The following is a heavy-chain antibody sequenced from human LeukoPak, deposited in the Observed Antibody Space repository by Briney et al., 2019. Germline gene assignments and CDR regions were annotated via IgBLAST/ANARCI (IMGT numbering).Heavy chain of an antibody. CDR1: GGPIRNIDFY. D-gene: IGHD3-22*01. V-gene: IGHV4-30-4*02. Sequence: SDTLSLTCTVSGGPIRNIDFYWSWIRQPPGKGLEWIGYIYYSGSTYYNPSLKSRVTISVDTSKNQFSLKLSSVTAADTAVYYCARGGYYYDSSGYDWGQGTLVTVSS. CDR2: IYYSGST. CDR3: ARGGYYYDSSGYD. J-gene: IGHJ4*02.